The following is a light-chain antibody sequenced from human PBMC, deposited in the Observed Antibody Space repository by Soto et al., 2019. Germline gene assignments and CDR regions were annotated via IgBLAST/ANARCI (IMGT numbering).Light chain of an antibody. CDR3: CSDAGSGVYV. V-gene: IGLV2-23*02. J-gene: IGLJ1*01. CDR1: SSDVGRYNF. Sequence: QSALTQPASVSGSPGQSITISCTGTSSDVGRYNFVSWYQQHPGKAPKVMIYEVSKRPSGVSNRFSGSKSGNTASLTISGLQAEDEADYYCCSDAGSGVYVFGTGTQLTVL. CDR2: EVS.